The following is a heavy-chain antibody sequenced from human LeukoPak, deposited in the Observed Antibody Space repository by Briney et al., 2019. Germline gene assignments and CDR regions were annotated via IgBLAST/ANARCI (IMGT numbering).Heavy chain of an antibody. D-gene: IGHD3-9*01. CDR1: GFTFSNAW. Sequence: PGGSLRLSCAASGFTFSNAWMSWVRQAPGKGLEWVGRIKSKTDGGTTDYAAPVKGRFTISRDDSKNTLYLQMNSLKTEDTAVYYCTTDRVYYDILTGYYGYWGQGTLVTVSS. CDR3: TTDRVYYDILTGYYGY. CDR2: IKSKTDGGTT. V-gene: IGHV3-15*01. J-gene: IGHJ4*02.